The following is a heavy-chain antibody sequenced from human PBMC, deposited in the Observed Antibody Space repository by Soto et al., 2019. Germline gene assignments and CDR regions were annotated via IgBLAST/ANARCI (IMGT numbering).Heavy chain of an antibody. CDR3: AKLSCTSSTCYFPGWFDY. CDR1: GDSISGGASF. J-gene: IGHJ5*01. V-gene: IGHV4-31*03. D-gene: IGHD2-2*01. CDR2: VYYSGSS. Sequence: SETLSLTCTVSGDSISGGASFWSWIRQPPGKGLEWIANVYYSGSSYYNPSLKSRLTISVDTTKNQFSLQLKSMTAADTAVYYCAKLSCTSSTCYFPGWFDYWGQGALVTVSS.